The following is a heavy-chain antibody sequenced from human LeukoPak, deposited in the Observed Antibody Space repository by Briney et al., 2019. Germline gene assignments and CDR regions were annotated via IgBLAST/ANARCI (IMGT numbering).Heavy chain of an antibody. CDR1: GFTFSSYS. D-gene: IGHD3-10*01. V-gene: IGHV3-21*01. CDR2: ISSSSSYI. CDR3: ASYGSGSCSYGMDV. Sequence: GGSLRLSCAASGFTFSSYSMNWVRQAPGKGLEWVSSISSSSSYIYYADSVKGRFTISRDNAKNSLYLQMNSLRAEDTAVYYCASYGSGSCSYGMDVWGQGTTVTVSS. J-gene: IGHJ6*02.